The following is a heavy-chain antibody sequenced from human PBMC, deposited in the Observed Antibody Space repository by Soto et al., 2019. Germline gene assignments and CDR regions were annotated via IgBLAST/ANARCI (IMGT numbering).Heavy chain of an antibody. Sequence: QVQLQESGPGLVKPSQTLSLTCTVSGGSISSGGYYWSWIRQYPGKGLEWIGYIYYSGSTYYNPSLKSRVTITVDTSKNQSSLKLSSVTAADTAVDYCAGDECSVGYCYSNYYYGMDVWGQGTTVTVSS. CDR2: IYYSGST. CDR3: AGDECSVGYCYSNYYYGMDV. D-gene: IGHD2-15*01. J-gene: IGHJ6*02. V-gene: IGHV4-31*03. CDR1: GGSISSGGYY.